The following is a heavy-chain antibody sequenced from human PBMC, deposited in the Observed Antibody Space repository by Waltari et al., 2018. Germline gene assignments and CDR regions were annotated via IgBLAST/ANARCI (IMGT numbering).Heavy chain of an antibody. V-gene: IGHV3-7*01. CDR3: VRGQGFLLDY. D-gene: IGHD3-3*01. Sequence: EVQLVESGGGLVQPGGSLRLSGAASKFTFSAFWMNWVRQAPGKGLEWVAIIKEDGSETHFVDSVKGRFTISRDNARNLLFLQMNNLRAEDTAVYYCVRGQGFLLDYWGQGTLVTVSS. CDR1: KFTFSAFW. J-gene: IGHJ4*02. CDR2: IKEDGSET.